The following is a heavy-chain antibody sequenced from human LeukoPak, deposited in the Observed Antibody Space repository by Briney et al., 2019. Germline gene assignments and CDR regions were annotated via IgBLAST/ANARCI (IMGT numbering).Heavy chain of an antibody. D-gene: IGHD2-2*01. CDR3: ARDRLTTSLGCCSSTSCFQSGYYYYGMDV. CDR1: GGSISSGGYY. CDR2: IYYSGST. V-gene: IGHV4-31*03. J-gene: IGHJ6*02. Sequence: SETLSLTCTVSGGSISSGGYYWSWLREHPGKGLERIVYIYYSGSTYYNPSAKSGVTISVDTSKTQCCLKLSSVTAADTAVYYCARDRLTTSLGCCSSTSCFQSGYYYYGMDVWGQGTTVTVSS.